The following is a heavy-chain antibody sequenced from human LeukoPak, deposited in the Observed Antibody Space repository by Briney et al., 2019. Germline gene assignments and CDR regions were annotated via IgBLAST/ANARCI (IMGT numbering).Heavy chain of an antibody. CDR2: IDTDGSRI. CDR3: AGGRDRSSLYFDS. J-gene: IGHJ4*02. CDR1: GFTFSSYW. D-gene: IGHD5-24*01. Sequence: GGSLRLSCAASGFTFSSYWMHWVRQAPGKGLVWVSCIDTDGSRISHGDSVKGRFTISRDNAKNTLYLQMNSLRAEDTAVYYCAGGRDRSSLYFDSWGQGTLVTVSS. V-gene: IGHV3-74*01.